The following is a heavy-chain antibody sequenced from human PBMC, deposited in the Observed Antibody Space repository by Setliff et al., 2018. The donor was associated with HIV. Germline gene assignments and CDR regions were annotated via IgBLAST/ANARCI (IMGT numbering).Heavy chain of an antibody. D-gene: IGHD3-3*01. CDR2: ISSSSTYI. Sequence: GGSLRLSCAASGFTFTSYGMHWVRQAPGKGLEWVSSISSSSTYIFYADSVQGRFTISRDNSKNTLYLQMNSLRAEDTAVYYCAKAQWLLSHWGFDPWGQGTLVTVSS. J-gene: IGHJ5*02. V-gene: IGHV3-21*04. CDR1: GFTFTSYG. CDR3: AKAQWLLSHWGFDP.